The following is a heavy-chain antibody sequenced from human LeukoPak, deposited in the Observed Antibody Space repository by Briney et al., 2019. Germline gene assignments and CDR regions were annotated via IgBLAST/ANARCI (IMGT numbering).Heavy chain of an antibody. CDR3: VSDLCGGDDQ. Sequence: PGGSLRLSCAASGFTFNSYWTHWVRQAPGKGLVWVSRIDEDGKTMDYADSVKGRFTISRDNAKDTLYLQMSSLRDEDTAVYYCVSDLCGGDDQWGRGTLVTVSS. J-gene: IGHJ5*02. CDR1: GFTFNSYW. D-gene: IGHD3-3*01. V-gene: IGHV3-74*01. CDR2: IDEDGKTM.